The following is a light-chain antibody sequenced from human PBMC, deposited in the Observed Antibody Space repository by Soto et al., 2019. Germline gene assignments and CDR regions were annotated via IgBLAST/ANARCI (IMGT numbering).Light chain of an antibody. V-gene: IGLV4-69*01. CDR2: VNSDGSH. J-gene: IGLJ3*02. CDR3: QTWGTGPWV. CDR1: SGHSSYA. Sequence: QLVLTQSPSASASLGASVKLTCTLTSGHSSYAIAWHQQQPEKGPRYLMKVNSDGSHSKGDGIPDRFSGSSSGAERYLTISSLQSEDEADYYCQTWGTGPWVFGGGTKVTVL.